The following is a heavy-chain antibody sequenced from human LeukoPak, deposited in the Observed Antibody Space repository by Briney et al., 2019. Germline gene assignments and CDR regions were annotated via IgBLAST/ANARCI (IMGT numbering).Heavy chain of an antibody. D-gene: IGHD5-12*01. CDR1: VYSLTSYV. V-gene: IGHV1-18*01. CDR3: AGRTRGYPDY. Sequence: ASVTVSFTASVYSLTSYVIMGVRPAPGQGPAGMGWISAYNGNTNYAQKLQGRVTMTTDTSTSTAYMDLRSLRSDDTAVYYCAGRTRGYPDYWGQGTLVTVSS. J-gene: IGHJ4*02. CDR2: ISAYNGNT.